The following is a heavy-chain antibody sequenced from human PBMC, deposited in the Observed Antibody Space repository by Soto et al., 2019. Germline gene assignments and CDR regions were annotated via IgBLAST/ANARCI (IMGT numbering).Heavy chain of an antibody. V-gene: IGHV6-1*01. CDR2: TYYRSKWYN. D-gene: IGHD3-10*01. Sequence: PSQTLSLTCAISGDSVSSNSAAWNWIRQSPSRGLEWLGRTYYRSKWYNDYAVSVKSRITINPDTSKNQFSLQLNSVTPEDTAVYYCARANTPAGRGYYYYGMDVWGQGTKVTVYS. CDR1: GDSVSSNSAA. J-gene: IGHJ6*02. CDR3: ARANTPAGRGYYYYGMDV.